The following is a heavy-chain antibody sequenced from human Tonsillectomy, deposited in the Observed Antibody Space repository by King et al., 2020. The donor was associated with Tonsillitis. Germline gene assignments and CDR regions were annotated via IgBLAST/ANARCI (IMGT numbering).Heavy chain of an antibody. CDR2: IKTNIEGATT. CDR3: FTGGRQWLGHDY. Sequence: VQLVESGGGLVKPGGSLRLSCEVSGFSFSVAWMGWVRQAPGKGLEWVGHIKTNIEGATTQYAAPVNDRFIISRDDSKNTVYLRLNSLKAEDTAVYFCFTGGRQWLGHDYWGQGSLVVVSS. V-gene: IGHV3-15*01. CDR1: GFSFSVAW. D-gene: IGHD6-19*01. J-gene: IGHJ4*02.